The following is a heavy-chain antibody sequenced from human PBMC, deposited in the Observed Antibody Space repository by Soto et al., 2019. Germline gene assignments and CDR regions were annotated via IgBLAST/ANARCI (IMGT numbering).Heavy chain of an antibody. J-gene: IGHJ4*02. CDR2: IKGDGSGT. CDR3: ARGPYGSGFYVGDS. CDR1: GFTFSIYW. Sequence: GGSLRLSCAASGFTFSIYWMHWVRRAPGKGLVWVSRIKGDGSGTSYADSVQGRFTISRDNAKNTLYLQMNSLRDEDTAVYYCARGPYGSGFYVGDSWGQGTLVTVSS. V-gene: IGHV3-74*01. D-gene: IGHD6-19*01.